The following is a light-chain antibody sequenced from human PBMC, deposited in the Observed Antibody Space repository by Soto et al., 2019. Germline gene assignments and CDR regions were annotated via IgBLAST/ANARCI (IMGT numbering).Light chain of an antibody. CDR3: AAWDDSLSGPV. V-gene: IGLV1-47*01. Sequence: QSVLTQPPSASGTPGPEVTISCSGSSSNVGGNYVYWYQQVPGTAPKLLMFRDHQRPSGVPARFSGSKSGTSASLAISGLRSEDEADYYCAAWDDSLSGPVFGGGTKLTVL. CDR2: RDH. CDR1: SSNVGGNY. J-gene: IGLJ3*02.